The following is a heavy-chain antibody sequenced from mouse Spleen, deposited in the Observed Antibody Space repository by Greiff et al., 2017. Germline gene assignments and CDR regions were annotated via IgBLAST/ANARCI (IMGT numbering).Heavy chain of an antibody. V-gene: IGHV5-6*01. CDR1: GFTFSSYG. J-gene: IGHJ2*01. CDR3: ARQWNYYYGSSQYYFDY. CDR2: ISSGGSYT. Sequence: EVQLVESGGDLVKPGGSLKLSCAASGFTFSSYGMSWVRQTPDKRLEWVATISSGGSYTYYPDSVKGRFTISRDNAKNTLYLQMSSLKSEDTAMYYCARQWNYYYGSSQYYFDYWGQGTTLTVSS. D-gene: IGHD1-1*01.